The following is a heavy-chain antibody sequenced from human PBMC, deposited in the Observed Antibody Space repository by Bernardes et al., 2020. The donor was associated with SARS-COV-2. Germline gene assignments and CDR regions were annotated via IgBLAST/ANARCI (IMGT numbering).Heavy chain of an antibody. V-gene: IGHV4-34*01. CDR2: INHSGST. D-gene: IGHD6-13*01. CDR3: ARGRGSSSWYRIHNWFDP. J-gene: IGHJ5*02. Sequence: SATLSLTCAVYGGSFRGYYWSWIRQPPGKGLEWIGEINHSGSTNYNPSLKSRVTISVDTSKNQFSLKLSSVTAADTAVYYCARGRGSSSWYRIHNWFDPWGQGTLVTGSS. CDR1: GGSFRGYY.